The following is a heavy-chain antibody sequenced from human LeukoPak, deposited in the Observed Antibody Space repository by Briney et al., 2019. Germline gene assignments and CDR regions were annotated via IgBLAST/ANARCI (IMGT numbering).Heavy chain of an antibody. D-gene: IGHD2-2*01. CDR3: AKDMAHCSSTSCRPGLFDY. CDR1: GFTFSSYG. Sequence: GGSLRLSCAASGFTFSSYGMSWVRQAPGKGLEWVSAISGSGGSTYYADSVKGRFTISRDNSKNTLYLQMNSLRAEDTAVYYCAKDMAHCSSTSCRPGLFDYWGQGTLVTVSS. V-gene: IGHV3-23*01. J-gene: IGHJ4*02. CDR2: ISGSGGST.